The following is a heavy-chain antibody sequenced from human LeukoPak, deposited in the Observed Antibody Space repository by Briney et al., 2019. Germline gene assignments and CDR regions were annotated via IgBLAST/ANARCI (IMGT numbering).Heavy chain of an antibody. V-gene: IGHV1-2*02. D-gene: IGHD4-17*01. Sequence: ASVKFSCKASGYTFSGYYMHWVRQARGQGFEWMGWINPNSGGTNYAQKFQGRVTMTRDTSISTAYMELSRLRSDDTAVYYCARVNDDYGDYRSYCFDYWGQGTLVTVSS. J-gene: IGHJ4*02. CDR1: GYTFSGYY. CDR2: INPNSGGT. CDR3: ARVNDDYGDYRSYCFDY.